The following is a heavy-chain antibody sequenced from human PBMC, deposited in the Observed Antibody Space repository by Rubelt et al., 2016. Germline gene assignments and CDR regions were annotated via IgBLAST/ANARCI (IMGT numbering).Heavy chain of an antibody. D-gene: IGHD3-16*01. V-gene: IGHV4-34*01. Sequence: QLQLRESGPGLVKPSETLSLTCAVYGGSFSGYYWSWIRQPPGKGLEWIGEINHSGSTNYNPSLTRRVTISVDTSKNQFSLKLSSVTAADTAVYYCARGLDNYGYWGQGTLVTVSS. CDR2: INHSGST. CDR3: ARGLDNYGY. J-gene: IGHJ4*02. CDR1: GGSFSGYY.